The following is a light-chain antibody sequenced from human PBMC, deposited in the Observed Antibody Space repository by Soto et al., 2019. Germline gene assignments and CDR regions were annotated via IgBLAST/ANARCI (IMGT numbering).Light chain of an antibody. CDR2: YAS. V-gene: IGKV3-11*01. Sequence: VLTQSPATLFLSPGERATLSFRASQTVSRYLAWYQQKPGQAPRLLIYYASNRATGIPARFSGSGSGTDYNLTISSLEPEDFAVYYCQQRSTWPLFTFGGGTKVEI. CDR3: QQRSTWPLFT. J-gene: IGKJ4*01. CDR1: QTVSRY.